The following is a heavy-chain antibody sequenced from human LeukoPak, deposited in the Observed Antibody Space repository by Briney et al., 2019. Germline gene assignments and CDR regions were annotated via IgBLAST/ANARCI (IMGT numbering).Heavy chain of an antibody. D-gene: IGHD6-19*01. CDR3: VKDPAVAGTRYFDY. V-gene: IGHV3-64D*09. J-gene: IGHJ4*02. CDR1: GFTFSSYA. Sequence: GRSLRLSCSASGFTFSSYAMHWVRQAPGKGLEYVSAISSNGGSTYYADSVKGRFTISRDNSKNTLYLQMSSLRAEDTAVYYCVKDPAVAGTRYFDYWGQGTLVTVSS. CDR2: ISSNGGST.